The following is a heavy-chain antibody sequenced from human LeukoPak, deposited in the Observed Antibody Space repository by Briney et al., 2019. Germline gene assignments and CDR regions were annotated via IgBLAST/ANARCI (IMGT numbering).Heavy chain of an antibody. CDR1: GFSMNSGGYY. D-gene: IGHD2-21*01. CDR3: ARGISDRAFDP. V-gene: IGHV4-31*03. Sequence: SPTLSLTCIVSGFSMNSGGYYWRWIRPHPGRGLEWIGYIYNRGHTYYNPSLKSRVSISVDTSMNQFSVKLRSVTAADTAVYYCARGISDRAFDPWGQGTPVTISS. J-gene: IGHJ5*02. CDR2: IYNRGHT.